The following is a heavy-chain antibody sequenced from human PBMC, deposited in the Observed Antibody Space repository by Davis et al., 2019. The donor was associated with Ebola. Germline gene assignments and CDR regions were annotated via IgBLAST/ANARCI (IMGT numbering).Heavy chain of an antibody. J-gene: IGHJ4*02. CDR3: ARTYDFWSGYWPYYFDY. Sequence: MPSETLSLTCTVSGGSISGYYWSWIRQPPGKGLEWIGEINHSGSTNYNPSLKSRVTISVDTSKNQFSLKLSSVTAADTAVYYCARTYDFWSGYWPYYFDYWGQGTLVTVSS. CDR1: GGSISGYY. V-gene: IGHV4-34*01. D-gene: IGHD3-3*01. CDR2: INHSGST.